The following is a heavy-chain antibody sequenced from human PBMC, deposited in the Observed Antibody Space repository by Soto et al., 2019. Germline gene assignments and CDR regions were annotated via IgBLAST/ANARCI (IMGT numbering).Heavy chain of an antibody. V-gene: IGHV1-69*06. CDR1: EGTLSRYT. J-gene: IGHJ3*02. CDR2: IMPIFGTA. Sequence: SVHVSCKASEGTLSRYTISWVRPPPGQGLEWMGGIMPIFGTANYTQQFQGRVTITADKSTSTAYMELSSLRTENTAVYYCARRSGMGAPDGSFDIWGQGTMVTVSS. D-gene: IGHD1-26*01. CDR3: ARRSGMGAPDGSFDI.